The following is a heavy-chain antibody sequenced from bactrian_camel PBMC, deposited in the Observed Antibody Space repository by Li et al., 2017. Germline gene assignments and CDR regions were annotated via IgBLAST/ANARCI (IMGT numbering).Heavy chain of an antibody. V-gene: IGHV3S53*01. Sequence: QVQLVESGGGSVQAGGSLRLSCAASGSRHSSLCMGWFRQAPGKEREGVAAIDSDGSTSYADSVKGRFTISKDNAKNTLYLQMNSLKPEDTAMYYCAADPTALLAGSSLPLTAKLRRWMMTPGVISNWGQRTHFPVS. CDR3: AADPTALLAGSSLPLTAKLRRWMMTPGVISN. D-gene: IGHD1*01. CDR2: IDSDGST. J-gene: IGHJ4*01. CDR1: GSRHSSLC.